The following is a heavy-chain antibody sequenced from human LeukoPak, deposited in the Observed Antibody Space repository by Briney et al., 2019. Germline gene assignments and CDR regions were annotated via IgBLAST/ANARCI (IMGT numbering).Heavy chain of an antibody. J-gene: IGHJ4*02. V-gene: IGHV3-23*01. Sequence: QPGGSLRLSCAVSGITLSNFAMSWVRQAPGKGLEWVAGISGSGGGTNYADSVKGRFTISRDNPKNTLYLQMNNLRADDTAVYFCAKRGVVIRVILVGFHKEAYYFDSWGQGALVTVSS. CDR1: GITLSNFA. CDR2: ISGSGGGT. D-gene: IGHD3-22*01. CDR3: AKRGVVIRVILVGFHKEAYYFDS.